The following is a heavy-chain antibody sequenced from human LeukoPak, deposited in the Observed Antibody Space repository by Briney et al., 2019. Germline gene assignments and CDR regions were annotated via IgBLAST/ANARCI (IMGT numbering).Heavy chain of an antibody. J-gene: IGHJ4*02. V-gene: IGHV4-39*07. CDR2: INHSGST. Sequence: RPSETLSLTCTVSGGSISSGGYYWSWIRQPPGKGLEWIGEINHSGSTNYNPSLKSRVTISVDTSKNQFSLKLSSVTAADTAVYYCATETWDTAMVTPFDYWGQGTLVTVSS. D-gene: IGHD5-18*01. CDR3: ATETWDTAMVTPFDY. CDR1: GGSISSGGYY.